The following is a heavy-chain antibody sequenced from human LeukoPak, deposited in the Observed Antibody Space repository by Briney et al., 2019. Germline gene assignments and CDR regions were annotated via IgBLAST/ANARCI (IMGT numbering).Heavy chain of an antibody. V-gene: IGHV4-31*03. Sequence: SETLSLTCTVSGGSISSGGYYWSWIRQHPGKGLEWIGYIYYSGSTYHNPSLKSRVTISVDTSKNQFSLKLSSVTAADTAVYYCARGPTYYYDSSGYYDYWGQGTLVTVSS. CDR1: GGSISSGGYY. CDR2: IYYSGST. J-gene: IGHJ4*02. CDR3: ARGPTYYYDSSGYYDY. D-gene: IGHD3-22*01.